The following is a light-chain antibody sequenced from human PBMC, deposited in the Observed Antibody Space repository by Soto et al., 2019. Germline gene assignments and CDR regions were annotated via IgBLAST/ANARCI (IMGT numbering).Light chain of an antibody. CDR2: VAS. CDR3: QQSYSTPYT. J-gene: IGKJ2*01. CDR1: QSMSSN. Sequence: DLQMTQSPSSLSASVGDRVTITCRASQSMSSNLNWYQQKPGEAPKLLIYVASSLQSGVPSRFSGSESGTDYTLTISSLQPDDFATYYCQQSYSTPYTFGQGTKLEIQ. V-gene: IGKV1-39*01.